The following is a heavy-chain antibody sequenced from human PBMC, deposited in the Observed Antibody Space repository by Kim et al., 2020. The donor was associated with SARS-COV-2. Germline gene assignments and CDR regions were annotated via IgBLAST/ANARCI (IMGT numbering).Heavy chain of an antibody. CDR2: INAGNGNT. J-gene: IGHJ4*02. Sequence: ASVKVSCKASGYTFTSYAMHWVRQAPGQRLEWMGWINAGNGNTKYSQKFQGRVTITRDTSASTAYMELSSLRSEDTAVYYCARTQITTVTTFPFDYWGQGTLVTVSS. CDR3: ARTQITTVTTFPFDY. V-gene: IGHV1-3*01. D-gene: IGHD4-17*01. CDR1: GYTFTSYA.